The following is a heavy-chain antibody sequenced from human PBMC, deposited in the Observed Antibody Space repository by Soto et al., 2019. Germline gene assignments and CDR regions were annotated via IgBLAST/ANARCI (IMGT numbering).Heavy chain of an antibody. CDR3: ARDSSGWSPDWFDP. D-gene: IGHD6-19*01. CDR1: GYTFTSYA. V-gene: IGHV1-3*01. Sequence: RASVKVSCKASGYTFTSYAMHWVRQAPGQRLEWMGWINAGNGNTKYSQKFQGRVTITRDTSASTAYMELSSLRSEDTAVYYCARDSSGWSPDWFDPWGQGTLVTVSS. J-gene: IGHJ5*02. CDR2: INAGNGNT.